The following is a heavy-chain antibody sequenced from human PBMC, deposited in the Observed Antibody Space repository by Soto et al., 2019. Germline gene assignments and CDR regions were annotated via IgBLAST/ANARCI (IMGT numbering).Heavy chain of an antibody. CDR3: ARDDIPGVAVSTYGMDV. CDR1: EFIFSSHG. V-gene: IGHV3-33*01. J-gene: IGHJ6*02. D-gene: IGHD6-19*01. Sequence: PGGSLRLSCAASEFIFSSHGMHWVRQAPGKGLEWVAVIWYDGSSKFYADSVKGRFTITRDNSKNTLYLQMNSLRAEDTAMYYCARDDIPGVAVSTYGMDVWGQGTTVTVSS. CDR2: IWYDGSSK.